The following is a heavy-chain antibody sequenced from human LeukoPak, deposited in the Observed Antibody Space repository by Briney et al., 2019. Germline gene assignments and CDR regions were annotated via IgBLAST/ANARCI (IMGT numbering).Heavy chain of an antibody. V-gene: IGHV1-69*13. CDR2: IIPIFGTA. D-gene: IGHD1-26*01. CDR1: GGTFSSYA. Sequence: APVKVSCKASGGTFSSYAISWVRQAPGQGLEWMGGIIPIFGTANYAQKFQGRVTITADESTSTAYMELSSLRSEDTAVYYCARDLLYSGSYYPFDYWGQGTLVTVSS. CDR3: ARDLLYSGSYYPFDY. J-gene: IGHJ4*02.